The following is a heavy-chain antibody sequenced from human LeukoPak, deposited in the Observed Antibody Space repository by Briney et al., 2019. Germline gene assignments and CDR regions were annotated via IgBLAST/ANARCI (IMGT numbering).Heavy chain of an antibody. D-gene: IGHD2-15*01. Sequence: SETLSLTCTVSGGSISSCYWSWIRQPAGKGLEWIGRIYTSGSTNYNPSLKSRVTMSVDTSKNQFSLKLSSVTAADTAVYYCASSMMRARSWFDPWGQGTLVTVSS. CDR1: GGSISSCY. CDR3: ASSMMRARSWFDP. V-gene: IGHV4-4*07. J-gene: IGHJ5*02. CDR2: IYTSGST.